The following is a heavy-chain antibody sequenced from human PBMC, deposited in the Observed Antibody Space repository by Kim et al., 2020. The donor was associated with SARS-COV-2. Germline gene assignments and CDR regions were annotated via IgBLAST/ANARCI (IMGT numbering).Heavy chain of an antibody. Sequence: DYAAPVKGRFTISRDDSKNTLYLQMNSLKTEDTAVYYCTTDATYPTVRDYWGQGTLVTVSS. J-gene: IGHJ4*02. CDR3: TTDATYPTVRDY. V-gene: IGHV3-15*01. D-gene: IGHD1-26*01.